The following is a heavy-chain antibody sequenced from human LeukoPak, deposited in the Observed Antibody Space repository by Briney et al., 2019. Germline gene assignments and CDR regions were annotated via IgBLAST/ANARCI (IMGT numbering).Heavy chain of an antibody. V-gene: IGHV1-69*06. CDR3: ARFAVHRRLTVAGQFGLDY. CDR2: IAPISGTP. D-gene: IGHD6-19*01. Sequence: ASVKVSCKASGGTFTHYVISWVRQAPGQGLEWMGGIAPISGTPLYSQRFQGRVTISADTSTNTAYMEMSSVTSEDTAVYYCARFAVHRRLTVAGQFGLDYWGQGTLVTVSS. J-gene: IGHJ4*02. CDR1: GGTFTHYV.